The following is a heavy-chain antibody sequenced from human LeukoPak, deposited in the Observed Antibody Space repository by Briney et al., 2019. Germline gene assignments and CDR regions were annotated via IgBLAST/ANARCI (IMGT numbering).Heavy chain of an antibody. CDR1: GFTFTTYG. J-gene: IGHJ4*02. CDR2: IRYDGGDK. V-gene: IGHV3-30*02. D-gene: IGHD2-2*01. CDR3: AKNQFSSWYYFDY. Sequence: TGGSLRLSCAASGFTFTTYGMHSVRQAPGKGLEWVAFIRYDGGDKYYADSVKGRFTISRDDSKNTLYLQMNSLRAQDTAVYYCAKNQFSSWYYFDYWGQGTLVTVSS.